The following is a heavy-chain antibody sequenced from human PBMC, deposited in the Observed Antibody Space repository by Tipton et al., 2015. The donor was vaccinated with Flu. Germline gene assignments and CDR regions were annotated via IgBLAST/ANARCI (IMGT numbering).Heavy chain of an antibody. CDR2: ISYSGST. V-gene: IGHV4-59*07. CDR1: GGSISSYY. D-gene: IGHD3-3*01. Sequence: TLSLTCTVSGGSISSYYWSWIRQPPGKGLEWIGYISYSGSTNYNPSLKSRVTTSVDTSKNHFSLKLTSVTAADTAVYFCARARRFLEWQFYYYYMDVWGNGTTVTVSS. CDR3: ARARRFLEWQFYYYYMDV. J-gene: IGHJ6*03.